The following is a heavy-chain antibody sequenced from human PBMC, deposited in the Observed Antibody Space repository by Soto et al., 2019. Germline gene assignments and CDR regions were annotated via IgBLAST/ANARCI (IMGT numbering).Heavy chain of an antibody. V-gene: IGHV3-48*03. CDR1: VFTFISHE. D-gene: IGHD6-13*01. J-gene: IGHJ4*02. Sequence: GWSLRLSCAYSVFTFISHEMKWVRQAPGKGLEWVSYISSSGSTIYYADSVKGRFTISRDNAKNSLYLQMNSLRAEDTAVYYCARDAAEGYFDYWGQGTLVTVSS. CDR3: ARDAAEGYFDY. CDR2: ISSSGSTI.